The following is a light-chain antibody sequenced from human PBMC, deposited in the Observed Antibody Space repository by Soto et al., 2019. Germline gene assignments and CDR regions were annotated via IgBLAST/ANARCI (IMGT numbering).Light chain of an antibody. CDR3: MQVTQFPRVT. Sequence: DLVMTQTPPSVPVTLGQPASISCRSSQSLVHSDGNTYLSWLHQRPGQPPRLLIYKTSHRFSGVPDRFSGSGAGTDFTLRISRVEPEDVGIYYCMQVTQFPRVTFGPGTTVDIK. CDR2: KTS. J-gene: IGKJ3*01. V-gene: IGKV2-24*01. CDR1: QSLVHSDGNTY.